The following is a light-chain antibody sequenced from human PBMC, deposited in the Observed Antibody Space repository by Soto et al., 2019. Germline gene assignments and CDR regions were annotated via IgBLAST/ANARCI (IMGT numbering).Light chain of an antibody. CDR1: SSNIGSNT. CDR3: ASWDDSLNGYV. J-gene: IGLJ1*01. V-gene: IGLV1-44*01. CDR2: SNN. Sequence: QSVLTRPPSTSGTPGQWVSISCSGSSSNIGSNTVSWYQQVPGTAPKLLIYSNNQRPSGVPDRLSGSRSGTSASLAISGLQSEDEADYYCASWDDSLNGYVFGTGTKVTVL.